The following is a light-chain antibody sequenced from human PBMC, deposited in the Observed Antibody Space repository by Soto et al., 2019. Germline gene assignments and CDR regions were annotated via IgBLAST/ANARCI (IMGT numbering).Light chain of an antibody. V-gene: IGKV3-20*01. CDR2: GAS. J-gene: IGKJ1*01. Sequence: EMVLTQSPGTLSLSPGERATLSCRASQSVSRSDLAWYQQKPGQAPRLLIYGASSRATGIPDRFSGSGSGTDFTLTISRMEPEDFAVYYCQQFSSTPSWTFGQGTKVDSK. CDR1: QSVSRSD. CDR3: QQFSSTPSWT.